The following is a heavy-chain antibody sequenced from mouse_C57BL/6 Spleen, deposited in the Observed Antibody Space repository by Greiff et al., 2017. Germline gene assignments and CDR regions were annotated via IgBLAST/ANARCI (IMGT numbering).Heavy chain of an antibody. CDR2: IHPNSGST. J-gene: IGHJ3*01. CDR1: GYTFTSYW. CDR3: ARSNYDYAFAY. V-gene: IGHV1-64*01. D-gene: IGHD2-4*01. Sequence: QVHVKQPGAELVKPGASVKLSCKASGYTFTSYWMHWVKQRPGQGLEWIGMIHPNSGSTNYNEKFKSKATLTVDKSSSTAYMQLSSLTSEDSAVYYCARSNYDYAFAYWGQGTLVTVSA.